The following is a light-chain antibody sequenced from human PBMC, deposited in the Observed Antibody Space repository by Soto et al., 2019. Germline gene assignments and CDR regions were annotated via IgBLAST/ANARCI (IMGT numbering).Light chain of an antibody. Sequence: EIVVTQSPATLSVSPGEGATLSCRASQSVSSNLAWYQQRPGQAPRLLIYRASTRAPGIPARFSGSGSGTEFTLTISRLQSEDVAIYYCQQYNNWPPWTFGPGTKVEI. CDR3: QQYNNWPPWT. CDR1: QSVSSN. J-gene: IGKJ1*01. CDR2: RAS. V-gene: IGKV3-15*01.